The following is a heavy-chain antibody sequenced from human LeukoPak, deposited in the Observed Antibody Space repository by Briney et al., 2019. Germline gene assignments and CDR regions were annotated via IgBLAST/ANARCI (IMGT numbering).Heavy chain of an antibody. J-gene: IGHJ3*02. V-gene: IGHV4-4*07. CDR2: IYTSGST. Sequence: SETLSLTCTVSGGSISSYYWSWIRQPAGKGLEWIGRIYTSGSTNYNPSLKSRVTILVDTSKNQFSLKLSSVTAADTAVYYCARDSVGGTGHDTFDIWGQGTMATVSS. CDR1: GGSISSYY. CDR3: ARDSVGGTGHDTFDI. D-gene: IGHD1-26*01.